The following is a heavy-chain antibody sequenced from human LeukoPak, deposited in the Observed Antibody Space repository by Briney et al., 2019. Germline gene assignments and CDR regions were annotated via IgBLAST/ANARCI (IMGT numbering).Heavy chain of an antibody. CDR3: ASPMVRGVIKVGPYGY. CDR1: GFTFSSYA. V-gene: IGHV3-30*04. Sequence: PGRSLRLSCAASGFTFSSYAMHWVRQAPGKGLEWVAVISYDGSNKYYADSVEGRFTISRDNSKNTLYLQMNSLRAEDTAVYYCASPMVRGVIKVGPYGYWGQGTLVTVSS. J-gene: IGHJ4*02. D-gene: IGHD3-10*01. CDR2: ISYDGSNK.